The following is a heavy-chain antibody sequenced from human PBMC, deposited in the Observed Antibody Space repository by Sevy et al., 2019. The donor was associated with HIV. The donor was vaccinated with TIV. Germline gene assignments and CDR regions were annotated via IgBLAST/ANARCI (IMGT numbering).Heavy chain of an antibody. Sequence: ASVKVSCKASGYTFTGYSMHWVRQAPGQGLEWMGWINPNSGGTNYAQKFQGRATMTRDTYISTAYMELSRLRSDDTAVYYCARVWNSDYYDSSGPNWFDSWGQGTLVTVSS. CDR1: GYTFTGYS. V-gene: IGHV1-2*02. CDR3: ARVWNSDYYDSSGPNWFDS. J-gene: IGHJ5*01. CDR2: INPNSGGT. D-gene: IGHD3-22*01.